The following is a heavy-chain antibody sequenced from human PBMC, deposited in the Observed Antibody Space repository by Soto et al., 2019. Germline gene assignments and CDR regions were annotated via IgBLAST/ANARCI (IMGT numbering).Heavy chain of an antibody. CDR3: ARVRSFWSGYYFDY. CDR1: GYTFTSYD. CDR2: MNPNGGNT. V-gene: IGHV1-8*01. D-gene: IGHD3-3*01. J-gene: IGHJ4*02. Sequence: ASVKVSCKASGYTFTSYDINWVRQATGQGLEWMGIMNPNGGNTSYAQKFQGRVTMTRDTSTSTVYMELSSLRSEDTAVYYCARVRSFWSGYYFDYWGQGTLVTVSS.